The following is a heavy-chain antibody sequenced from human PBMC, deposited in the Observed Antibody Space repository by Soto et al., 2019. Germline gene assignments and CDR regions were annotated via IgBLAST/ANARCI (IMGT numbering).Heavy chain of an antibody. CDR2: IKSKTDGGTT. Sequence: GGSLRLSCAASGFTFSNAWINWVRQAPGKGLEWVGRIKSKTDGGTTDFAAPVKGRFAISRDDSKNMVYLQMNSLKTEDTAVYYCARDFWVRGREWPRPLDVWGKGTTVTVSS. V-gene: IGHV3-15*07. D-gene: IGHD3-3*01. J-gene: IGHJ6*04. CDR1: GFTFSNAW. CDR3: ARDFWVRGREWPRPLDV.